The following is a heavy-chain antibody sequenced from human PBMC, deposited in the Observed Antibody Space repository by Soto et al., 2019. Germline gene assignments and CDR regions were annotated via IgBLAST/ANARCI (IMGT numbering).Heavy chain of an antibody. D-gene: IGHD2-15*01. V-gene: IGHV3-11*01. CDR1: GFTFSDYY. Sequence: QVQLVESEGGLVKPGGSLRLSCAASGFTFSDYYMSWIRQAPGKGLEWVSYIRSSGSTIYYADSVKGRFTISRDNAKNSLYLQMNSLRAEDTAVYYCARDKVSCSGGSCYWGWFDPWGQGTLVTVSS. CDR2: IRSSGSTI. J-gene: IGHJ5*02. CDR3: ARDKVSCSGGSCYWGWFDP.